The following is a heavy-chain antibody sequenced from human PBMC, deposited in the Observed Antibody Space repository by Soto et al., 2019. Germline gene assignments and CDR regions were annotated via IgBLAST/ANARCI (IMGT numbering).Heavy chain of an antibody. V-gene: IGHV3-23*01. D-gene: IGHD3-22*01. CDR1: GFTFSSYA. J-gene: IGHJ3*02. CDR3: ARIVVVITTNDAFDI. CDR2: ISGSGGST. Sequence: GGSLRLSCAASGFTFSSYAMSWVRQAPGKGLEWVSAISGSGGSTYYADSVKGRFTISRVNSKNTLYLQMNSLRAEDTAVYYCARIVVVITTNDAFDIWGQGTMVTVSS.